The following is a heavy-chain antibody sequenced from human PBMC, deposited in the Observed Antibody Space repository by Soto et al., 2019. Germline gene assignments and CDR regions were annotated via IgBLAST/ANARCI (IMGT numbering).Heavy chain of an antibody. CDR1: GGSFSAYY. J-gene: IGHJ4*02. Sequence: SETLSLTCAVYGGSFSAYYWSWIRQPPGKGLEWIGEINHSGGTSYNPSLKGRVTISVDTSKSQFSLKLTSVTAADRAVYYCARGSVDTVDSSGLYEYWGQGTPVTVSS. CDR2: INHSGGT. V-gene: IGHV4-34*01. D-gene: IGHD3-22*01. CDR3: ARGSVDTVDSSGLYEY.